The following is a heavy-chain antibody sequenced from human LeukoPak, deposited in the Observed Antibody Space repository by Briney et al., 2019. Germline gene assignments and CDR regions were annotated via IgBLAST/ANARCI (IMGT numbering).Heavy chain of an antibody. V-gene: IGHV3-73*01. D-gene: IGHD4-17*01. CDR2: IRSKANDHAT. J-gene: IGHJ4*02. CDR3: TKRLMTTVNDY. CDR1: GFTFSGSA. Sequence: GGSLRLSCAASGFTFSGSAMHWVRQSPGKGLEWVGRIRSKANDHATAYAASVRGRFTISRDDSKNTAYLQMNSLKTDDTAVYYCTKRLMTTVNDYGGQGTLVTVSS.